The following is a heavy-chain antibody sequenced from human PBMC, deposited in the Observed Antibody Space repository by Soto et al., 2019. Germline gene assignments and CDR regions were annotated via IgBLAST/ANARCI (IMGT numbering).Heavy chain of an antibody. CDR3: ARGSDYGDYVVDY. V-gene: IGHV1-69*02. CDR1: GGTFSSYT. CDR2: IIPILGIA. Sequence: QVQLVQSGAEVKKPGSSVKVSCKASGGTFSSYTISWVRQAPGQGLEWMGRIIPILGIANYAQKFQGRVTITADKSTSTAYMGLSSLRSEDTAVYYCARGSDYGDYVVDYWGQGTLVTVSS. D-gene: IGHD4-17*01. J-gene: IGHJ4*02.